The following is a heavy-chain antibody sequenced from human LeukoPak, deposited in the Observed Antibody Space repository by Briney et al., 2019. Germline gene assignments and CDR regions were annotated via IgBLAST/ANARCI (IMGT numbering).Heavy chain of an antibody. Sequence: SETLSLTCTVSGGSISSYYWSWIRQPPGKGLDWIGYIYYSGSTNYNPSLKSRVTISVDTSKNQFSLKLSSVTAADTAVYHCARTGVIAAAGYWFDPWGQGTLVTVSS. CDR2: IYYSGST. D-gene: IGHD6-13*01. CDR1: GGSISSYY. J-gene: IGHJ5*02. V-gene: IGHV4-59*01. CDR3: ARTGVIAAAGYWFDP.